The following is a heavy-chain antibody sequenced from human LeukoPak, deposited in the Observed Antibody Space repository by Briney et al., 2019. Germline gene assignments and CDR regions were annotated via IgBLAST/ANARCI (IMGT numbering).Heavy chain of an antibody. D-gene: IGHD4-23*01. CDR2: IYSSGST. CDR1: GGSINSYY. Sequence: SETLSLTCTVSGGSINSYYWSWIRQPAGKGLEWIGRIYSSGSTNYNPSLKSRVSVSVDTSKNQFSLKLTSVTAADTAVYYCARGGKATVVTMWGQGILVTVSS. CDR3: ARGGKATVVTM. J-gene: IGHJ4*02. V-gene: IGHV4-4*07.